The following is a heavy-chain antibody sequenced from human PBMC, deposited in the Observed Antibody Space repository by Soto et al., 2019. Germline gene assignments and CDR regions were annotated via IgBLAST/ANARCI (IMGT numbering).Heavy chain of an antibody. V-gene: IGHV1-69*06. J-gene: IGHJ3*02. CDR2: ISPIFGTA. D-gene: IGHD6-25*01. CDR3: ARHAGSVFAVDI. Sequence: ASVKVSCKASGXTFSSXALSWVRQAXGQGLEWMGGISPIFGTANYAQKFQGRVTITADKSTSKAYIELRSLRSEDTAVYYCARHAGSVFAVDIWGQGALVTVSS. CDR1: GXTFSSXA.